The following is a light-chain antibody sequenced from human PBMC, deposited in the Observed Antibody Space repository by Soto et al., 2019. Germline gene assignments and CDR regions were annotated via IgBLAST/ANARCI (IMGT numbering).Light chain of an antibody. CDR3: QQYGSSGT. V-gene: IGKV3-15*01. CDR2: GAS. J-gene: IGKJ1*01. CDR1: QSVGSN. Sequence: EILMTQSPASLSASPGERVTLSCRARQSVGSNLAWYQQKPGQAPRLLIYGASTRATGIPARFSGSGSGTDFTLTISRLEPEDFAVYYCQQYGSSGTFGQGTKVDIK.